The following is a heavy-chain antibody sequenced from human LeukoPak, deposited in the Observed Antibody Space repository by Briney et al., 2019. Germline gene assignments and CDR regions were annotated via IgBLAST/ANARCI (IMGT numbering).Heavy chain of an antibody. D-gene: IGHD2-2*01. CDR2: ISSSGSTI. Sequence: GGSLRLSCAASGFIFNGYGMSWVRQAPGKGLEWVSYISSSGSTIYYADSVKGRFTISRDNSKNTLYLQMNSLRAEDTAVYYCAKGPHIVVVPAATGYFDYWGQGTLVTVSS. J-gene: IGHJ4*02. V-gene: IGHV3-48*01. CDR1: GFIFNGYG. CDR3: AKGPHIVVVPAATGYFDY.